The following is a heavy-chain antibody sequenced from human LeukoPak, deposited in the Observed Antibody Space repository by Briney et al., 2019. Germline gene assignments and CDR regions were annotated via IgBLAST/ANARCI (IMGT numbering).Heavy chain of an antibody. J-gene: IGHJ4*02. CDR2: ISYDGSNK. V-gene: IGHV3-30*04. CDR3: AKDRAIEDYYDSSGYGDY. D-gene: IGHD3-22*01. Sequence: GGSLRLSCAASGFTFSSYAMHWVRQAPGKGLEWVAVISYDGSNKYYADSVKGRFTISRDNSKNTLYLQMNSLRAEDTAVYYCAKDRAIEDYYDSSGYGDYWGQGTLVTVSS. CDR1: GFTFSSYA.